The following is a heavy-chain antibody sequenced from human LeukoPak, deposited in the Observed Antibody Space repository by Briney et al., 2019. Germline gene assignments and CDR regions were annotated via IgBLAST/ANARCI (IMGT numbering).Heavy chain of an antibody. J-gene: IGHJ3*02. V-gene: IGHV4-59*01. Sequence: PSETLSLTCTVSGGSISSYYWSWIRQPPGEGLEWIGYIYYSGSTNYNPSLKSRVTIPVDTSKNQISLKLSSVTAADAAVYYCARDLGVMVRAFDIWGQGTMVTVSS. CDR1: GGSISSYY. CDR2: IYYSGST. CDR3: ARDLGVMVRAFDI. D-gene: IGHD5-18*01.